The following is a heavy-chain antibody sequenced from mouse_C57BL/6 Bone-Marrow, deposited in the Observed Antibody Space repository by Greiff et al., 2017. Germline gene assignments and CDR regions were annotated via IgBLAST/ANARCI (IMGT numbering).Heavy chain of an antibody. D-gene: IGHD2-2*01. CDR2: INPGDGST. V-gene: IGHV1-85*01. CDR3: ARSYGYVAMDY. CDR1: GYTFTSYD. J-gene: IGHJ4*01. Sequence: QVQLQQSGPELVKPGASVKLSCKASGYTFTSYDINWVQQRPGQGLEWIGWINPGDGSTKYNEKIKGKATLSVDTSSSTAYMELHSRTSEDSAVYFCARSYGYVAMDYWGQGTSVTVSS.